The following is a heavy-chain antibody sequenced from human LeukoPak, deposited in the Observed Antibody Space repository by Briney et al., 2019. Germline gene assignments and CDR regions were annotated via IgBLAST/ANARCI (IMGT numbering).Heavy chain of an antibody. CDR3: ARDSISGSYYYAFDI. CDR1: GDSISSSSYY. D-gene: IGHD1-26*01. Sequence: SETLSLTCTVSGDSISSSSYYWGWLRQPPGKGLEWIGSIYYSGSTYYNPSLKSRVTISVDTSKNQFSLKLSSVTAADTAVYYCARDSISGSYYYAFDIWGQGTMVTVSS. CDR2: IYYSGST. V-gene: IGHV4-39*07. J-gene: IGHJ3*02.